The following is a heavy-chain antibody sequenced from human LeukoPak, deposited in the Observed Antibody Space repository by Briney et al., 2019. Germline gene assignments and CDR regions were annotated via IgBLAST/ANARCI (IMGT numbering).Heavy chain of an antibody. V-gene: IGHV3-23*01. D-gene: IGHD3-22*01. CDR1: RFTFSSYA. Sequence: GGSLRLSCAASRFTFSSYAMSWVRQAAGKGLDWVSSITSSGAATYYADSVKGRFTISRDNSGNTLYLQMNSMRAEDTAVYYCAKDRPNYYGSNGHYYKLNGDCWGQGTLVTVSS. J-gene: IGHJ4*02. CDR2: ITSSGAAT. CDR3: AKDRPNYYGSNGHYYKLNGDC.